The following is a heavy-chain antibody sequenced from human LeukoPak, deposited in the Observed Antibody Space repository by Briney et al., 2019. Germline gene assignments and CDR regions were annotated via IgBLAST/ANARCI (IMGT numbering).Heavy chain of an antibody. J-gene: IGHJ4*02. D-gene: IGHD3-10*01. CDR3: ARDRPRGGFDF. Sequence: SETLSLTCTVSGDSISSYYWSWSRQPPGKGLEWIAYIYHTGSTNYNPSLTSRATISVDTSKNQFSLKLTSVTAADTAVYYCARDRPRGGFDFWGQGTLVTVSS. V-gene: IGHV4-59*01. CDR2: IYHTGST. CDR1: GDSISSYY.